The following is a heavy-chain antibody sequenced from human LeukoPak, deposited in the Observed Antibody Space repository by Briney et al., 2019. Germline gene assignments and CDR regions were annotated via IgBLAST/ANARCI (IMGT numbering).Heavy chain of an antibody. CDR2: ISGSGDDT. V-gene: IGHV3-23*01. D-gene: IGHD3-10*01. CDR3: AKPHYSGSGSYSREDF. J-gene: IGHJ4*02. Sequence: GGSLRLSCAASGFTFSSYAMTWVRQAPGKGLECVSAISGSGDDTYYADSVKGRFTISRDNSKITVYLQMNSLRAEDTAVYYCAKPHYSGSGSYSREDFWGQGTLVTVSS. CDR1: GFTFSSYA.